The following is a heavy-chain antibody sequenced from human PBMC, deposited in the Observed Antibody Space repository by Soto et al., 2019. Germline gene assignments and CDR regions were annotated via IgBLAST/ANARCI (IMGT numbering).Heavy chain of an antibody. CDR1: GGTFSSYA. V-gene: IGHV1-69*13. J-gene: IGHJ5*02. Sequence: PVKVSSKASGGTFSSYAISWVRQAPGQGLEWMGGIIPIFGTANYAQKFQGRVTITADESTSTAYMELSSLRSEDTAVYYCARVLGYCSSTSCYAEPWFDPWGQGTLVTVSS. CDR2: IIPIFGTA. CDR3: ARVLGYCSSTSCYAEPWFDP. D-gene: IGHD2-2*01.